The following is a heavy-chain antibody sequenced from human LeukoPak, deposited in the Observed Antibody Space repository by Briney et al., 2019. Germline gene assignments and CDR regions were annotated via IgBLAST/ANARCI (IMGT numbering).Heavy chain of an antibody. Sequence: ASVKVSCKASGYTFTNYDVNWVRQATGQGLEWMGWMNPKSNNRGCAQKFQGRVTITTDASISTVYMELSSLRSDDTAVYYCTRGLKGNYYSGMGTYRWFAPWGQGTLVTVSS. CDR3: TRGLKGNYYSGMGTYRWFAP. CDR1: GYTFTNYD. V-gene: IGHV1-8*03. J-gene: IGHJ5*02. CDR2: MNPKSNNR. D-gene: IGHD3-22*01.